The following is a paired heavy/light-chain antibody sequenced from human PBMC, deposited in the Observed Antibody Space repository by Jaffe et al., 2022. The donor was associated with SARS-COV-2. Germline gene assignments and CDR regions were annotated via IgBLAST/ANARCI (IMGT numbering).Heavy chain of an antibody. J-gene: IGHJ3*01. CDR2: INNNGGVM. V-gene: IGHV3-11*01. Sequence: QVQLVESGGDLVKPGGSLRLSCVGSGFSFSDFYMTWIRQAPGKGLEWISYINNNGGVMYSSDSVKGRFTISRDNAENSLFLQLNSLRAEDTAIYYCARGLQLGVAAFDVWGQGTMVTVSS. CDR3: ARGLQLGVAAFDV. D-gene: IGHD7-27*01. CDR1: GFSFSDFY.
Light chain of an antibody. CDR3: CSYAGRPTSRLV. CDR2: EVY. CDR1: SSDVGNFDL. J-gene: IGLJ3*02. Sequence: HSALTQPASVSGSPGQSITISCIGTSSDVGNFDLVSWYQQHPGKVPKLLIYEVYKRPSGVSNRFSGSKSGNTASLTITGLQAEDEADYYCCSYAGRPTSRLVFGGGTKLTVL. V-gene: IGLV2-23*02.